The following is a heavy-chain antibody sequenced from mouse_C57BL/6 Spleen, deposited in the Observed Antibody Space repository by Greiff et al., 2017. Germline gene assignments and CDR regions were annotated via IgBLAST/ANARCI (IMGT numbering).Heavy chain of an antibody. CDR3: TIYYDYASWFAY. CDR1: GYTFTDYE. V-gene: IGHV1-15*01. D-gene: IGHD2-4*01. J-gene: IGHJ3*01. Sequence: QVQLKQSGAELVRPGASVTLSCKASGYTFTDYEMHWVKQTPVHGLEWIGAIDPETGGTAYNQKFKGKAILTADKSSSTAYMELRSLTSEDSAVYYCTIYYDYASWFAYWGQGTLVTVSA. CDR2: IDPETGGT.